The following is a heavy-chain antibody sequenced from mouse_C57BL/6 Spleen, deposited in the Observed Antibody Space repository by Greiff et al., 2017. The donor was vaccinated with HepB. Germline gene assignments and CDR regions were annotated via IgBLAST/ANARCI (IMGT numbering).Heavy chain of an antibody. CDR2: IYPRDGST. CDR1: GYTFTDHT. CDR3: AREGAYYSNLAWFAY. V-gene: IGHV1-78*01. D-gene: IGHD2-5*01. J-gene: IGHJ3*01. Sequence: VKLVESDAELVKPGASVKISCKVSGYTFTDHTIHWMKQRPEQGLEWIGYIYPRDGSTKYNEKFKGKATLTADKSSSTAYMQLNSLTSEDSAVYFCAREGAYYSNLAWFAYWGQGTLVTVSA.